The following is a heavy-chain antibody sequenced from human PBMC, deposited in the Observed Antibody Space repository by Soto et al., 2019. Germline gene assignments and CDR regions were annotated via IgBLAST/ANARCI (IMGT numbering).Heavy chain of an antibody. J-gene: IGHJ6*02. D-gene: IGHD3-9*01. Sequence: SETLSLTCTVSGGSISSSSYYWGWIRQPPGKGLEWIGSIYYSGSTYYNPSLKSRVTISVDTSKNQFSLKLSSVTAADTAVYNCARKPYYDILTGYGYYYYGMDVWGQGTTVTVSS. V-gene: IGHV4-39*01. CDR1: GGSISSSSYY. CDR3: ARKPYYDILTGYGYYYYGMDV. CDR2: IYYSGST.